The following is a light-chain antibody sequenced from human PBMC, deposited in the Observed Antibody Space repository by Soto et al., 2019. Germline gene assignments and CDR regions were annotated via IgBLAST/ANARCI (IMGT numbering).Light chain of an antibody. Sequence: QSALTQPPPASGSPGQSVTISCTGTSSDIGGYNYVSWYQQHPGQAPKLMIYEVSKRPSGVPDRFSGSKSGNTASLTVSGLQTDDEADYYCSSYAGSNPLFGGGTKLTVL. J-gene: IGLJ2*01. CDR1: SSDIGGYNY. V-gene: IGLV2-8*01. CDR3: SSYAGSNPL. CDR2: EVS.